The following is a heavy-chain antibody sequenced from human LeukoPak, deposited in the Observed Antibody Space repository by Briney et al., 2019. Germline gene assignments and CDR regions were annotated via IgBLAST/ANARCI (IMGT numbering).Heavy chain of an antibody. D-gene: IGHD2-21*02. CDR3: ARGTSKRRVVVTDWFDP. CDR2: ISYDGSNK. V-gene: IGHV3-30-3*01. Sequence: GGSLRLPCAASGFTFSSYAMHWVRQAPGKGLEWVAVISYDGSNKYYADSVKGRFTISRDNSKNTLYLQMNSLRAEDTAVYYCARGTSKRRVVVTDWFDPWGQGTLVTVSS. J-gene: IGHJ5*02. CDR1: GFTFSSYA.